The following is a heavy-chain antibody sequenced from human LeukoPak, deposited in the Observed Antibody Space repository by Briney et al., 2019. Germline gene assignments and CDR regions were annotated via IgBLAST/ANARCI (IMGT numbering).Heavy chain of an antibody. CDR2: ISSSSSYI. CDR3: AREFVSWSDV. J-gene: IGHJ6*04. Sequence: PSETLSLTCTVSGGSISSSSYYWGWIRQPPGKGLEWVSSISSSSSYIYYADSVKGRFTISRDNAKNSLYLQMNSLRAEDTAVYYCAREFVSWSDVWGKGTTVTVSS. V-gene: IGHV3-21*01. CDR1: GGSISSSS.